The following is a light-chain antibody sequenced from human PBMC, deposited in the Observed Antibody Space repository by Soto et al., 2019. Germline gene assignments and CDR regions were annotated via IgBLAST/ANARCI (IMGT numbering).Light chain of an antibody. J-gene: IGLJ2*01. V-gene: IGLV2-8*01. CDR2: EVR. CDR1: SNDLGGYNY. Sequence: QSALTQLPSASGSPGQSVTISCTGSSNDLGGYNYVSWYQHHPGKAPKLIIYEVRERPSGVPDRFSGSKSGNTASLTVSGLQAEDEADYYCSSYGGSDNLIFGGGTKLTVL. CDR3: SSYGGSDNLI.